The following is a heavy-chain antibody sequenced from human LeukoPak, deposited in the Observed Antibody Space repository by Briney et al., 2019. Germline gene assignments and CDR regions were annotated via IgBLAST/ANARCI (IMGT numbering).Heavy chain of an antibody. CDR1: GYTFTDNY. D-gene: IGHD1-26*01. CDR3: ARDLSSTPHWELDY. J-gene: IGHJ4*02. CDR2: INPKTGGT. V-gene: IGHV1-2*06. Sequence: GASVKVSCKASGYTFTDNYIHWVRQAPGQGLEWMGRINPKTGGTNYAQKFQGRVTMTRDTSITTAYMELNRLTSDDTAVYYCARDLSSTPHWELDYWGQGTLVTVSS.